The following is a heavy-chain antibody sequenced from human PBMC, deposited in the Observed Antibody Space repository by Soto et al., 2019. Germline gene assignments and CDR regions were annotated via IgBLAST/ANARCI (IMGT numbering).Heavy chain of an antibody. CDR2: ISNDGTKK. D-gene: IGHD3-22*01. Sequence: PGGSLRLSCATSGFTFRSYGMHWVRQAPGKGLEWLAVISNDGTKKFFADSVKGRLTLSRDNARNTLYLQMNSLRAEDTAVYYCARDGGYYYDSSGYYSGLDYYYYGMDVWGQGTTVTVSS. J-gene: IGHJ6*02. CDR3: ARDGGYYYDSSGYYSGLDYYYYGMDV. V-gene: IGHV3-30*03. CDR1: GFTFRSYG.